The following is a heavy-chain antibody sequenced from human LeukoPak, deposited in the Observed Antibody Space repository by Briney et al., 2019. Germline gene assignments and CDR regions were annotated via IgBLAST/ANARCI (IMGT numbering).Heavy chain of an antibody. D-gene: IGHD5-18*01. V-gene: IGHV4-59*01. CDR2: IYYSGST. CDR3: ARADNTAMVLDY. J-gene: IGHJ4*02. CDR1: GGSIRSYY. Sequence: SETLSLTCTVSGGSIRSYYWSWIRQPPGKGLEWIAYIYYSGSTNYNPSLKSRVTISVDTSKNQFSLKLSSVTAADTAVYYCARADNTAMVLDYWGQGTLVTVSS.